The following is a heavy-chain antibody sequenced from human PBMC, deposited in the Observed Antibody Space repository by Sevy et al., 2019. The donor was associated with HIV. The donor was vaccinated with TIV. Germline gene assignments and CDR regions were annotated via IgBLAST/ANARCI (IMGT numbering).Heavy chain of an antibody. CDR1: GFTFSSYA. Sequence: GGSLRLSCAASGFTFSSYAMIWVRQAPGKGLEWVSAISGSGGSTYYADSVKGRFTISRDNSKNTLYLQMNSLRAEDTAVYYCAIIFEYSSSSPPDYWGQGTLVTVSS. D-gene: IGHD6-6*01. J-gene: IGHJ4*02. V-gene: IGHV3-23*01. CDR2: ISGSGGST. CDR3: AIIFEYSSSSPPDY.